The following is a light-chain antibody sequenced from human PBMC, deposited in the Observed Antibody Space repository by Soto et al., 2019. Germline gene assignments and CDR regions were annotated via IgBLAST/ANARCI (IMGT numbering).Light chain of an antibody. CDR3: AAWDDSLNGPFYV. V-gene: IGLV1-44*01. J-gene: IGLJ1*01. Sequence: QSVLTQPPSASGTPGQRVTISCSGSSSNIGSNTVNWYQQLPGTAPKLLIYSNNQRPSGVPDRLSGSKSGTSASLAISGLQSEDEADYYCAAWDDSLNGPFYVFGTGTKLTVL. CDR1: SSNIGSNT. CDR2: SNN.